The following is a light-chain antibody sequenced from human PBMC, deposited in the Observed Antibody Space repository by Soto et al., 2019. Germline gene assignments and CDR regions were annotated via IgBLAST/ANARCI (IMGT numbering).Light chain of an antibody. CDR2: AAS. Sequence: DIQMTQSPSTLSASVGDRVTITCRASQSIRTYLNWYQQKPGKAPKFLIYAASRLQSGVPSRFSGSGSGTDFTLTISSLQPEDFATYYCPQSFSTPLTFAGGTKVDI. CDR1: QSIRTY. V-gene: IGKV1-39*01. CDR3: PQSFSTPLT. J-gene: IGKJ4*01.